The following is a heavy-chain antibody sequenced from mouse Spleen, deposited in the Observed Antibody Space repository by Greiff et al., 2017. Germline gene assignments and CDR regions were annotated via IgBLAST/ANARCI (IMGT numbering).Heavy chain of an antibody. J-gene: IGHJ2*01. D-gene: IGHD2-4*01. Sequence: VQLQESGAELVRPGASVKLSCKASGYTFTDYYINWVKQRPGQGLEWIARIYPGSGNTYYNEKFKGKATLTAEKSSSTAYMQLSSLTSEDSAVYFCARRMITTTAFDYWGQGTTLTVSS. CDR3: ARRMITTTAFDY. V-gene: IGHV1-76*01. CDR1: GYTFTDYY. CDR2: IYPGSGNT.